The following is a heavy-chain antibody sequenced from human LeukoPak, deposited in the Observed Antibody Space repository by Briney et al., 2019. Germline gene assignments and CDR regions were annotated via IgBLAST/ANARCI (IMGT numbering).Heavy chain of an antibody. CDR1: GGSISSYY. Sequence: SETLSLTCTVSGGSISSYYWSWIRQPAGKGLEWIGRIYTSGSTNYNPSLKSRVTMSVDTSKNQFSLKLSSVTAADTAVYYCARVGTAAAGSYYFDYWGQGTLVTVSS. CDR3: ARVGTAAAGSYYFDY. J-gene: IGHJ4*02. V-gene: IGHV4-4*07. D-gene: IGHD6-13*01. CDR2: IYTSGST.